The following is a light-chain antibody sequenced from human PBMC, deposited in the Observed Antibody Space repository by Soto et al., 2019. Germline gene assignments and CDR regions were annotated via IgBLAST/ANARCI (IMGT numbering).Light chain of an antibody. Sequence: AIQMTQSPSSLSASVGDRVSITCRASQVIRTDLGWYQQKPGKAPKLLIYAASSLQSGVPSRFSGSGSGTDFTLTISSLQPEDFATYYCLQAYKYPRTFGGWTKVEIK. J-gene: IGKJ4*01. V-gene: IGKV1-6*01. CDR3: LQAYKYPRT. CDR2: AAS. CDR1: QVIRTD.